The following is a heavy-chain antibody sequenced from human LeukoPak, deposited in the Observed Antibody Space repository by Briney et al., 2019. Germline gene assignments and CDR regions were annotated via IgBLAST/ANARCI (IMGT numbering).Heavy chain of an antibody. CDR2: INHSGSI. J-gene: IGHJ4*02. D-gene: IGHD3-22*01. CDR3: ARECYYYDSSGSCSFDY. CDR1: GGSFRGYY. Sequence: SETLSPTCVVYGGSFRGYYWSWIRQPPGKGLEWIGEINHSGSINYNPSLKSRVTMSIDTSKNEFSLKLSSVTAADTAGYYCARECYYYDSSGSCSFDYWGQGTLVTVSS. V-gene: IGHV4-34*01.